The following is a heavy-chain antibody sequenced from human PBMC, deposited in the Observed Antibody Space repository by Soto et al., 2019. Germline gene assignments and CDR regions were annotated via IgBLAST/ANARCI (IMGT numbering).Heavy chain of an antibody. CDR1: GYSISSSNW. V-gene: IGHV4-28*01. J-gene: IGHJ4*02. Sequence: PSETLSLTCAVSGYSISSSNWWGWIRQPPGKGLEWIGYIYYSGTTYYNPSLKSRVTMSADTSKNQFSLKLTSVTAVDTDVYYCARREIQGPIDYYGQVTLVTVSS. CDR3: ARREIQGPIDY. D-gene: IGHD1-26*01. CDR2: IYYSGTT.